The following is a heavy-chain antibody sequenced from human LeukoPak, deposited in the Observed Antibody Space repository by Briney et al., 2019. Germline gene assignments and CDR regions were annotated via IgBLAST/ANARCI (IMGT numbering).Heavy chain of an antibody. CDR2: IFHSGST. Sequence: PSGTPSLTCAVSGGSISSNNWWSWVRQPPGKGLEWIGEIFHSGSTNYNPSLRSRVTISLDKSKNQFFLKLNSVTAADTAMYYCARDRGIGSTSGQGVYYFDYWGQGTLVTVSS. J-gene: IGHJ4*02. D-gene: IGHD2-2*01. V-gene: IGHV4-4*02. CDR1: GGSISSNNW. CDR3: ARDRGIGSTSGQGVYYFDY.